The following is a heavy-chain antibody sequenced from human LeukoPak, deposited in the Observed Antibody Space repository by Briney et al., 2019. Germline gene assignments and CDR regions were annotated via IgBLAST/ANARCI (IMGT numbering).Heavy chain of an antibody. D-gene: IGHD3-9*01. CDR3: ARDLDWVFDL. J-gene: IGHJ2*01. Sequence: ASVKVSCKASGYTFTIWNFSWVRQAPGQGLEWMGWISTYNGDTKYAQKFQGRVTMTTDTSTSTTYMELRSLTSDDTAVYYCARDLDWVFDLWGRGTLVTVSS. CDR2: ISTYNGDT. CDR1: GYTFTIWN. V-gene: IGHV1-18*01.